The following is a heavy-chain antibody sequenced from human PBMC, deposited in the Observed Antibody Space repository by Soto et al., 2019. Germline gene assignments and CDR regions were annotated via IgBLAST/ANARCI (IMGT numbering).Heavy chain of an antibody. D-gene: IGHD3-10*01. CDR3: ARGWFGEFVDYFDF. Sequence: QVQLVQSGAEVKKPGASVKVSCKASGYTFTSYAISWVRQAPGQGLEWMGWISAYNGNTNYAQKLQGRVTMTTDTSTITAYIELRSLRSVDTAVYYCARGWFGEFVDYFDFWGQGTLVSVSS. J-gene: IGHJ4*02. V-gene: IGHV1-18*01. CDR2: ISAYNGNT. CDR1: GYTFTSYA.